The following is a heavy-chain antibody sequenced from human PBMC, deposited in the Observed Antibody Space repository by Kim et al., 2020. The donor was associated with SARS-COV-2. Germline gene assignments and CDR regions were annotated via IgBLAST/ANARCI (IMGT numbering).Heavy chain of an antibody. CDR3: ARWGGVYAAGYWLDY. CDR1: GFTVSNNY. J-gene: IGHJ4*02. D-gene: IGHD2-8*02. CDR2: IYSDGPT. V-gene: IGHV3-53*01. Sequence: GGSLRLSCAVSGFTVSNNYMNWVRQAPGKGLEWVAVIYSDGPTYYADSVTGRFSISRDTSKNTVYLQMNSLRPEDTAVYYCARWGGVYAAGYWLDYWGQGALVTVSP.